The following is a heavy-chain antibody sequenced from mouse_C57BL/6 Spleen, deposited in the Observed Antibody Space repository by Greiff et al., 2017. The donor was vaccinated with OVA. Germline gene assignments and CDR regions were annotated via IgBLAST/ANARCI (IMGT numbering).Heavy chain of an antibody. Sequence: QVQLQQSGAELVKPGASVKISCKASGYAFSSYWMNWVKQRPGKGLEWIGQIYPGDGDTNYNGKFKGKATLTADKSSSTAYMQRSSLTSEDSAVYFCVPYDGYYAWFAYWGQGTLVTVSA. V-gene: IGHV1-80*01. D-gene: IGHD2-3*01. CDR1: GYAFSSYW. CDR3: VPYDGYYAWFAY. J-gene: IGHJ3*01. CDR2: IYPGDGDT.